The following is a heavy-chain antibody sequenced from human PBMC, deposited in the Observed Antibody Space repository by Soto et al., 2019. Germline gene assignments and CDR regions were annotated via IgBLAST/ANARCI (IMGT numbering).Heavy chain of an antibody. CDR3: TTWYSTWDDAFDI. Sequence: LRLSCAASGFTFNNAWMSWVRQAPGKGLEWVGRIKSKTDGGTTDYAAPVKGRFTISRDDSKNTLYLQMNSLKTEDTAVYYCTTWYSTWDDAFDIWGQGTMVTVSS. CDR1: GFTFNNAW. D-gene: IGHD6-13*01. CDR2: IKSKTDGGTT. J-gene: IGHJ3*02. V-gene: IGHV3-15*01.